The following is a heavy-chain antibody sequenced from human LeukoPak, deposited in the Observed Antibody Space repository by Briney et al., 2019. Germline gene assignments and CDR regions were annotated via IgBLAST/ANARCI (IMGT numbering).Heavy chain of an antibody. V-gene: IGHV3-23*01. CDR1: GFTFRSYA. J-gene: IGHJ4*02. CDR2: VSGSGGGT. Sequence: GGSLRLSCAASGFTFRSYAMSWVRQAPGKGLEWVSGVSGSGGGTYYADSVKGRFTISRDNSKNTLYLQMNSLRAEDTAVYYCAKGGVRGFDYWGQGTLVTVSS. D-gene: IGHD3-10*02. CDR3: AKGGVRGFDY.